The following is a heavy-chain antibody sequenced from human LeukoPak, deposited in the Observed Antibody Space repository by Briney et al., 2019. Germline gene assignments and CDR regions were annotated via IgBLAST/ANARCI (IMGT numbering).Heavy chain of an antibody. J-gene: IGHJ4*02. CDR2: IRYDGSNK. V-gene: IGHV3-30*02. CDR1: GFTFSSYG. CDR3: AKDTYDY. Sequence: GGSLRLFCAASGFTFSSYGMHWVRQSPGKGLEGVAVIRYDGSNKYYADSVKGRFTISRDNSKNTLYLQMNSLRAEDTAVYYCAKDTYDYWGQGTLVTVSS.